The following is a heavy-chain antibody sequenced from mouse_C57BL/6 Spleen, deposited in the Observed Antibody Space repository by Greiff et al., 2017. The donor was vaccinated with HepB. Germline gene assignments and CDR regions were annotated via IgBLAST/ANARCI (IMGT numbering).Heavy chain of an antibody. CDR3: FYYGNWYFDV. J-gene: IGHJ1*03. CDR1: GFNIKDDY. V-gene: IGHV14-4*01. D-gene: IGHD2-1*01. CDR2: IDPENGDT. Sequence: EVQLQQSGAELVRPGASVKLSCTASGFNIKDDYMHWVKQRPEQGLEWIGWIDPENGDTEYASKFQGKATITADTSSNTAYLQLSSLTSEATAVYYCFYYGNWYFDVWGTGTTVTVSS.